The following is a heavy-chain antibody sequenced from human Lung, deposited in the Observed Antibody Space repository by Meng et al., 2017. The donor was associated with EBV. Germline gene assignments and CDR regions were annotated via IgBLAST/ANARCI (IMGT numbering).Heavy chain of an antibody. J-gene: IGHJ4*02. CDR2: LIAVFDKT. CDR1: GDSFSTQT. V-gene: IGHV1-69*13. Sequence: QAQLVQSGAEVKRPGSPVKVACKTSGDSFSTQTFSWVRQAPGQGLEWMGGLIAVFDKTKAAPRFQDRVTFTADESTSTAYMELSSLTFDDTAVYFCARGRRNEPLFDYWGQGTLVTVSS. D-gene: IGHD1-14*01. CDR3: ARGRRNEPLFDY.